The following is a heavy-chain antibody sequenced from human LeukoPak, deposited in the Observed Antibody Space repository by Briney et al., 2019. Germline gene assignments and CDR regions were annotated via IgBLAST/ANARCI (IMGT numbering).Heavy chain of an antibody. CDR3: AKGYAAYSYGYYFDY. J-gene: IGHJ4*02. D-gene: IGHD5-18*01. CDR1: GFTFSSYG. V-gene: IGHV3-30*02. CDR2: IRYDGSNE. Sequence: GGSLRLSCATSGFTFSSYGMHWVRQAPGKGLDWVAFIRYDGSNEYYADSVKGRFTTSRDNSMKTLYLQMNSLRAEDTAVYYCAKGYAAYSYGYYFDYWGQGTLVTVSS.